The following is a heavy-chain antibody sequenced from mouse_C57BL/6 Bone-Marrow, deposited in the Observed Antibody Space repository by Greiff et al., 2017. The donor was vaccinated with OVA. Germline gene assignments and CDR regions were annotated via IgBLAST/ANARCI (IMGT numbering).Heavy chain of an antibody. CDR1: GFNIKDDY. V-gene: IGHV14-4*01. Sequence: VQLQQSGAELVRPGASVKLSCTASGFNIKDDYMHWVKQRPEQGLEWIGWIDPENGDTEYASKFQGKATITADTSSNTAYLQLSSLTSEDTAVYYCTIVPPFAYWGQGTLVTVSA. J-gene: IGHJ3*01. CDR2: IDPENGDT. CDR3: TIVPPFAY. D-gene: IGHD2-12*01.